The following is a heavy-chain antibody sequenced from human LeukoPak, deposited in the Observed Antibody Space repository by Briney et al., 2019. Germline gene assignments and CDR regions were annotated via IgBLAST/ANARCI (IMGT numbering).Heavy chain of an antibody. J-gene: IGHJ3*02. V-gene: IGHV1-69*01. D-gene: IGHD2-21*02. CDR2: IIPIFGTA. CDR1: GGTFSSYA. CDR3: ARVEAYCGGDCYYDAFDI. Sequence: SVKVSCKASGGTFSSYAISWVRQAPGQGLEWMGGIIPIFGTANYAQKSQGRVTITADESTSTAYMELSSLRSEDTAVYYCARVEAYCGGDCYYDAFDIWGQGTMVTVSS.